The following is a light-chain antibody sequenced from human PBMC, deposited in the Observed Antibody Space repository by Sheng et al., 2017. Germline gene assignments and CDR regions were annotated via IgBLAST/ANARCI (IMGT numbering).Light chain of an antibody. CDR3: LLYCCGTQI. Sequence: QTVVTQEPLLTVSPGGAVTLTCASSTGPVTSDYYPNWFQQKPGQTPRSLIYRTSNKHSWTPDRFLRLPPWGQSCLTLSGVQPEDEAEYYCLLYCCGTQIIGGGTKLTVL. J-gene: IGLJ2*01. CDR2: RTS. CDR1: TGPVTSDYY. V-gene: IGLV7-43*01.